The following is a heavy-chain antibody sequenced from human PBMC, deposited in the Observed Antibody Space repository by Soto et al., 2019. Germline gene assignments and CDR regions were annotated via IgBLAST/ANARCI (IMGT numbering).Heavy chain of an antibody. CDR2: IHYSGST. CDR3: ARRYYGGNYWYFDL. CDR1: GGSISTYY. J-gene: IGHJ2*01. D-gene: IGHD4-17*01. Sequence: QVQLQESGPGLVKPSETLSLTCTVSGGSISTYYWSWIRQPPGKGLEWIGYIHYSGSTNYNPSLTHRVAISVDPSNNQFSLKLTSVPAADTAVYYCARRYYGGNYWYFDLWGRGTLVTVSS. V-gene: IGHV4-59*08.